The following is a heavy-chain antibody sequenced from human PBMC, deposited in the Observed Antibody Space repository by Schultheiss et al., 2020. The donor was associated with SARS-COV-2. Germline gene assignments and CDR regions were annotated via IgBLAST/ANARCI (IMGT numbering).Heavy chain of an antibody. CDR3: ARDRRSLGGYYFDY. CDR1: GFTFSSYS. Sequence: GGSLRLSCAASGFTFSSYSMNWVRQAPGKGLEWVSYISSSGSTIYYADSVKGRFTISRDNAKNSLYLQMNSLRDEDTAVYYCARDRRSLGGYYFDYWGQGTLVTVSS. V-gene: IGHV3-48*02. CDR2: ISSSGSTI. J-gene: IGHJ4*02. D-gene: IGHD4-23*01.